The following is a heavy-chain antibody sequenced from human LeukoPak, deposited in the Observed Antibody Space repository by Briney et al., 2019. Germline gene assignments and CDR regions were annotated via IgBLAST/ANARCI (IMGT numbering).Heavy chain of an antibody. V-gene: IGHV1-46*03. CDR3: ARRSCVSISCYFDY. D-gene: IGHD2-2*01. CDR2: INPSGGST. J-gene: IGHJ4*02. CDR1: GYTFTSSY. Sequence: ASVKVSCKASGYTFTSSYIHWVRQAPGQGLEWMGIINPSGGSTSYAQKFQGRVTMTTDTSTSTVYMELSSLRSKDTAVYYGARRSCVSISCYFDYWGQGALVTVSS.